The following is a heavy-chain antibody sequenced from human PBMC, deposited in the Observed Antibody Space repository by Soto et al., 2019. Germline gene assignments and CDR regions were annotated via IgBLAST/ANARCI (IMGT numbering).Heavy chain of an antibody. CDR3: ARATGGSSSWYEGDY. Sequence: GGSLRLSCAASGFTFSSYSMNWVRQAPGKGLEWVSYISSSSSTIYYADSVKCQFTISRDNAKNSLYLQMNSLRDEDTAVYYCARATGGSSSWYEGDYWGQGTLVTVSS. V-gene: IGHV3-48*02. J-gene: IGHJ4*02. D-gene: IGHD6-13*01. CDR1: GFTFSSYS. CDR2: ISSSSSTI.